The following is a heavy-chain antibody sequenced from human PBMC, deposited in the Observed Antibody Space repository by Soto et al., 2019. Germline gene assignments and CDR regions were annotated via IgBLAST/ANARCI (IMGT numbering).Heavy chain of an antibody. Sequence: GGSLRLSCAASGFTFSVSAMHWVRQASGKGLEWVGRIRSKANSYATAYAASVKGRFTISRDDSKNTAYLQMNSLKTEDTAVYYCTRQGSXVRGVINHPYYYYGMDVWGQGTTVTVSS. J-gene: IGHJ6*02. D-gene: IGHD3-10*01. CDR1: GFTFSVSA. CDR2: IRSKANSYAT. V-gene: IGHV3-73*01. CDR3: TRQGSXVRGVINHPYYYYGMDV.